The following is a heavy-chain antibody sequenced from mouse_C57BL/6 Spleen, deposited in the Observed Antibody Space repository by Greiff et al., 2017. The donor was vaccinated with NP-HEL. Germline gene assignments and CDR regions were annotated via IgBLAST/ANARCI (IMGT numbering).Heavy chain of an antibody. CDR2: ISYDGSN. D-gene: IGHD1-1*01. J-gene: IGHJ1*03. CDR1: GYSITSGYY. CDR3: ARELFGYGSSHWYFDV. V-gene: IGHV3-6*01. Sequence: EVKVEESGPGLVKPSQSLSLTCSVTGYSITSGYYWNWIRQFPGNKLEWMGYISYDGSNNYNPSLKNRISITRDTSKNQFFLKLNSVTTEDTATYYCARELFGYGSSHWYFDVWGTGTTVTVSS.